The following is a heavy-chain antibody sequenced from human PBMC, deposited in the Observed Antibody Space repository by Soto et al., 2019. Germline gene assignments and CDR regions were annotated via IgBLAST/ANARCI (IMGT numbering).Heavy chain of an antibody. J-gene: IGHJ6*02. CDR3: ARMVDTAMVRNYGMDV. CDR2: IIPIFGTA. Sequence: GASVKVSCKASGGTFSSYAISWVRQAPGQGLEWMGGIIPIFGTANYAQKFQGRVTITADKSTSTAYMELSSLRSEDTAVYYCARMVDTAMVRNYGMDVWGQGTTVTVSS. CDR1: GGTFSSYA. D-gene: IGHD5-18*01. V-gene: IGHV1-69*06.